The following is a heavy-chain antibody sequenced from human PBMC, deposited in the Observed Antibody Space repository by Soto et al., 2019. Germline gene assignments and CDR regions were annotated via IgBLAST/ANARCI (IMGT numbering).Heavy chain of an antibody. J-gene: IGHJ5*02. CDR3: TRPLLYCSSTSCYNDWFDP. Sequence: QPGGSLRLSCAASGFTFSGSAMHWVRQASGKGLEWVGRIRSKANSYATAYAASVKGRFTISRDDSKNTAYLQMNSLKTEDTAVYYCTRPLLYCSSTSCYNDWFDPWGQGTLVTVSS. V-gene: IGHV3-73*01. D-gene: IGHD2-2*02. CDR1: GFTFSGSA. CDR2: IRSKANSYAT.